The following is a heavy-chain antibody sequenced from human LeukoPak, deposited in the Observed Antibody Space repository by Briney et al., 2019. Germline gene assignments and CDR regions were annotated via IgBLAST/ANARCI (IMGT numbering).Heavy chain of an antibody. J-gene: IGHJ1*01. CDR1: GFTFNSYG. Sequence: GGSLRLSCSASGFTFNSYGMHWVRQAPGKGLEWVTFIRYDGSNKYYADSVKGRFTISRDNSKNTLYLQMNSLRPEDTAVYYCARGGKIALAGTRSPQYFQHWGQGTLVTVSS. CDR2: IRYDGSNK. V-gene: IGHV3-30*02. D-gene: IGHD6-19*01. CDR3: ARGGKIALAGTRSPQYFQH.